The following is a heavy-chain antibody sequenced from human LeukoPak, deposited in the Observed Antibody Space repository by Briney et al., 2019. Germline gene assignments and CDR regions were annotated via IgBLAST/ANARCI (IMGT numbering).Heavy chain of an antibody. D-gene: IGHD5-18*01. CDR2: IKATPDGGTT. Sequence: PGGSLRLSCAASGFTFSKAWMSWVRQAPGKGLEWVGHIKATPDGGTTEYGAPVKGRFTISRDDSKNTLYLQMNSLKSEDTAVYFCITLPGYSYGYLQDYWGQGTLVTVSS. CDR3: ITLPGYSYGYLQDY. J-gene: IGHJ4*02. V-gene: IGHV3-15*01. CDR1: GFTFSKAW.